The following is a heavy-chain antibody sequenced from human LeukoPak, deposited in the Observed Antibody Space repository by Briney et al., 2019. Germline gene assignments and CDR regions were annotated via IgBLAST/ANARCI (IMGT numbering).Heavy chain of an antibody. Sequence: ASVKVSCKASGYTFTGYYMHWVRQAPGQGLEWMGWINPNSGGTNYAQKFQGWVTMTRDTSISTAYMELSRLRSDDTAVYYCARDRNNEDYGMDVWGQGTTVTVSS. CDR1: GYTFTGYY. CDR3: ARDRNNEDYGMDV. V-gene: IGHV1-2*04. CDR2: INPNSGGT. J-gene: IGHJ6*02. D-gene: IGHD1/OR15-1a*01.